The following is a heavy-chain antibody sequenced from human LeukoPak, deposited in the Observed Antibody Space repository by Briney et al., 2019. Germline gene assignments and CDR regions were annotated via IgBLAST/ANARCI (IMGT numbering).Heavy chain of an antibody. Sequence: PSETLSLTCTVSGGSISSSSYYWGWIRQPPGKGLEWIGSIYYSGSTYYNPSLKSRVTISVDTSKNQFSLKLSSVTAADTAVYYCARGVLYYDILTGYLDYYMDVWGKGTTVTISS. CDR3: ARGVLYYDILTGYLDYYMDV. CDR1: GGSISSSSYY. J-gene: IGHJ6*03. D-gene: IGHD3-9*01. V-gene: IGHV4-39*07. CDR2: IYYSGST.